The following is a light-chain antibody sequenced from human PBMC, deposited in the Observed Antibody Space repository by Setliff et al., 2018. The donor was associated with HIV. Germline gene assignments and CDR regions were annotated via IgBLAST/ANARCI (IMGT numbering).Light chain of an antibody. CDR2: EVS. CDR3: SSYAGSNNLV. V-gene: IGLV2-8*01. J-gene: IGLJ2*01. Sequence: QSALTQPPSASGSPGQSVTISCTGTSSDVGGYKYVSWYQQHPGKAPKLIIYEVSKRPSGVPDRFSGSKSGNTASLTVSGLQAEDEVDYYCSSYAGSNNLVFGGGTKVTVL. CDR1: SSDVGGYKY.